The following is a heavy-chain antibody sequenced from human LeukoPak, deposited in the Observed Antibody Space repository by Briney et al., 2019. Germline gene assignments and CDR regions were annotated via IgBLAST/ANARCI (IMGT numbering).Heavy chain of an antibody. J-gene: IGHJ3*02. Sequence: SETLSLTCTVSGGSISSSSYYWDWIRQPPGEGLEWIGTIYYSGTTYYNPSLKSRVTMSGDTSRNQFSLKVSSVTAADTAVYYCARLIAVAGPFGTAFDIWGQGTMVTVSS. V-gene: IGHV4-39*01. CDR1: GGSISSSSYY. CDR2: IYYSGTT. D-gene: IGHD6-19*01. CDR3: ARLIAVAGPFGTAFDI.